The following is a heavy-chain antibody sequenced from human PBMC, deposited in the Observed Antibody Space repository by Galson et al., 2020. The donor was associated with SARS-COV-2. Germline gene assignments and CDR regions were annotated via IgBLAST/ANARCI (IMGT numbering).Heavy chain of an antibody. CDR2: ISSSSSTI. CDR1: GFTFSSYS. J-gene: IGHJ4*02. V-gene: IGHV3-48*02. Sequence: GGSLRLSCAASGFTFSSYSMNWVRQAPGKGLEWVSYISSSSSTIYYADSVKGRFTISRDNAKNSLYLQMNSLRDEDTAVYYCARDTTYDFWSGYERSFDYWGQGTLVTVSS. D-gene: IGHD3-3*01. CDR3: ARDTTYDFWSGYERSFDY.